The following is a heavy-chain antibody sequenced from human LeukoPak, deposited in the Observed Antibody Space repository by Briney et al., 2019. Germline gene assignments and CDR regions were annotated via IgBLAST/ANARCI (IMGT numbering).Heavy chain of an antibody. CDR1: GFTFSSYW. V-gene: IGHV3-74*01. CDR2: INSDGSST. J-gene: IGHJ4*02. CDR3: ARAPSGWYGDFDY. Sequence: GGSLRLSCAASGFTFSSYWMHWVRQAPGKGLVWVSRINSDGSSTSYADSVKGRFTISRDNAKNTLYLQMNSLRAEDTAVYYCARAPSGWYGDFDYWGQGTLVTVSS. D-gene: IGHD6-19*01.